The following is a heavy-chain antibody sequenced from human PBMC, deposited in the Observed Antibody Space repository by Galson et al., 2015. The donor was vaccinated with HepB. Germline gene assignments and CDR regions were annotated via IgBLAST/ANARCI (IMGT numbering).Heavy chain of an antibody. Sequence: SLRLSCAASGFTVSNNYMTWVRQAPGKGLEWVSVIYSGGSTYYADSVKGRFTISRDNYKNTLYLQMSNLRAEDTAMYYCGRDTRSLGALDVWGQGTMVTVSS. D-gene: IGHD3-16*01. CDR3: GRDTRSLGALDV. CDR2: IYSGGST. V-gene: IGHV3-53*01. J-gene: IGHJ3*01. CDR1: GFTVSNNY.